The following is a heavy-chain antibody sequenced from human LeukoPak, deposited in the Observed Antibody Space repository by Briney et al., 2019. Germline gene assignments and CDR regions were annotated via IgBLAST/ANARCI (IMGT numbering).Heavy chain of an antibody. J-gene: IGHJ4*02. D-gene: IGHD1-26*01. V-gene: IGHV3-74*01. CDR1: GFSFSVFW. Sequence: GGSLRLSCAASGFSFSVFWMHWVRQAPGKGPVWVSRIKTDGSITDYADSVKGRFTISRDNAKDTLYLQMNSLRAEDTAVYFFARDRGSTEFDYWGQGTLVTVSS. CDR2: IKTDGSIT. CDR3: ARDRGSTEFDY.